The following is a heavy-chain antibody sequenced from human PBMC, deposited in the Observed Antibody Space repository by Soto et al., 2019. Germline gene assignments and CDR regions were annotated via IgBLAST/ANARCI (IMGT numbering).Heavy chain of an antibody. J-gene: IGHJ4*01. V-gene: IGHV4-4*02. CDR2: IFYSGST. D-gene: IGHD4-17*01. CDR3: VHHGGDPYYHDF. Sequence: ETLTPTCTVSGASLSSSNWWGWVRQPPGKALEWLGEIFYSGSTKYNPSLNSRVTISADQSKNHLSLRLSSVTAADTAVYYCVHHGGDPYYHDFWGQGTLVTVSS. CDR1: GASLSSSNW.